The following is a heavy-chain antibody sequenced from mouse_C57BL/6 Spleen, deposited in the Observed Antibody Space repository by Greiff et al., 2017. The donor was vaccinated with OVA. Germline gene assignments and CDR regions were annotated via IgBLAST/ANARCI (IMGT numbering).Heavy chain of an antibody. Sequence: VQLQQSGAELVKPGASVKLSCKASGYTFTSYWMHWVKQRPGQGLEWIGMIHPNSGSTNYNEKFKSKATLTVDKSSSTAYMQLSSLTSEDSAVYYCARDYYGSGNFDVWGTGTTVTVSS. CDR1: GYTFTSYW. CDR2: IHPNSGST. J-gene: IGHJ1*03. D-gene: IGHD1-1*01. CDR3: ARDYYGSGNFDV. V-gene: IGHV1-64*01.